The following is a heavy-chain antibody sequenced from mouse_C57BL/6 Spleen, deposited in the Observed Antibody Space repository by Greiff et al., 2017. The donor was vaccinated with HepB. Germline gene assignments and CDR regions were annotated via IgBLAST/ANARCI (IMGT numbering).Heavy chain of an antibody. D-gene: IGHD1-1*01. CDR1: GFTFTDYY. CDR2: IRNKANGYTT. J-gene: IGHJ4*01. Sequence: EVKLEESGGGLVQPGGSLSLSCAASGFTFTDYYMSWVRQPPGKALEWLGFIRNKANGYTTEYSASVKGRFTISRDNSQSILYLQMNALRAEDSATYYCARSSYGYAMDYWGQGTSVTVSS. V-gene: IGHV7-3*01. CDR3: ARSSYGYAMDY.